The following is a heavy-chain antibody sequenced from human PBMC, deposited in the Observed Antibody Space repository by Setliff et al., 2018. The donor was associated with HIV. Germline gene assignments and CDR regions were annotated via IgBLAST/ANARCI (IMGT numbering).Heavy chain of an antibody. CDR2: IYYSGST. Sequence: SETLSLTCTVSGGSISSGDYYWSWIRQHPGKGLEWIGYIYYSGSTFYDPSLKSRVTISVDTSKNQFSLKLTSVTAADTAVYYCARGATYRSGWHFDYWGQGTLVTVSS. V-gene: IGHV4-31*03. CDR1: GGSISSGDYY. J-gene: IGHJ4*02. D-gene: IGHD6-19*01. CDR3: ARGATYRSGWHFDY.